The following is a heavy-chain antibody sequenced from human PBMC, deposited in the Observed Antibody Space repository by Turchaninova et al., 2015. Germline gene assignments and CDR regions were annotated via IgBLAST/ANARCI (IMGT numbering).Heavy chain of an antibody. CDR3: ARQVAVAGTAGFDY. V-gene: IGHV4-4*07. CDR1: GGSISRSF. CDR2: IYNPGST. J-gene: IGHJ4*02. D-gene: IGHD6-19*01. Sequence: QVQMQESGPGLVKPSETLSLTCPVYGGSISRSFWRWIRRPAGKGLEWIGRIYNPGSTNYNPSLKSRVTISVDKSKNQFSLKLSSVTAADTAMYYCARQVAVAGTAGFDYWGQGTLVTVSS.